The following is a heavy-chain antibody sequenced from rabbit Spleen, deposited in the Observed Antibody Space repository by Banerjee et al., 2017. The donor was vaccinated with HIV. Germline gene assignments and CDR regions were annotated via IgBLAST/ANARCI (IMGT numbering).Heavy chain of an antibody. CDR3: ARDGAGGSYFAL. D-gene: IGHD8-1*01. CDR1: GFDFNNYG. Sequence: QEQLEESGGGLVQPGGSLKLSCKASGFDFNNYGVSWVRQAPGKGLEWIGYIEPIFGNTYYANWVNGRFTISRENAQNTVFLQMTSLTAADTATYFCARDGAGGSYFALWGQGTLVTVS. J-gene: IGHJ3*01. CDR2: IEPIFGNT. V-gene: IGHV1S47*01.